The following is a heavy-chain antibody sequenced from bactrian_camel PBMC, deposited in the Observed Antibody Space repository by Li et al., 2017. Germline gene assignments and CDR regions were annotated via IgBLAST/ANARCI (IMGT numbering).Heavy chain of an antibody. Sequence: QLVESGGGSVQAGGSLTLSCAAGRYTYKRNCMGWFRQRPGKDREGLATPWIGGATTTYADSVKGRFIITRDKAKDLVYLQMNGLQPEDTGMYYCAANFGPYCSGPYLARRANFEGQGTQVTVS. J-gene: IGHJ4*01. CDR1: RYTYKRNC. D-gene: IGHD2*01. CDR2: PWIGGATT. V-gene: IGHV3S1*01.